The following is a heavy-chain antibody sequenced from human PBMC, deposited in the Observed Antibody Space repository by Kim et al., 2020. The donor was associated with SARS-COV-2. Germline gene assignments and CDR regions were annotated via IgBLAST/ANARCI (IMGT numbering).Heavy chain of an antibody. J-gene: IGHJ3*02. CDR3: ARIWDTADAFDI. Sequence: SETLSLTCTVSGGSISSSSYYWGWIRQPPGKGLEWIGSIYYSGSTYYNPSLKSRVTISVDTSKNQFSLKLSSVTAADTAVYYCARIWDTADAFDIWGQGTMVTVSS. V-gene: IGHV4-39*01. CDR2: IYYSGST. D-gene: IGHD5-18*01. CDR1: GGSISSSSYY.